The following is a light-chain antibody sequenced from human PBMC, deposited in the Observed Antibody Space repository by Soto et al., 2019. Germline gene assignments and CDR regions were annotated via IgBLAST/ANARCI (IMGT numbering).Light chain of an antibody. CDR2: GAS. CDR1: QSVSSSY. J-gene: IGKJ1*01. Sequence: EIVLTQSPVTVSLSPGERATLSCRASQSVSSSYLAWYQQKPGQAPRLLIYGASSRATGIPARFSGSGSGTDFTLTISSLQSEDFAVYYCQQYDNWPWPFGQGANVDIK. CDR3: QQYDNWPWP. V-gene: IGKV3-20*01.